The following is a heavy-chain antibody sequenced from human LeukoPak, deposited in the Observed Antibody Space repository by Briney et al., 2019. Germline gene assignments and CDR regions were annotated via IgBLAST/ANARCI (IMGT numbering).Heavy chain of an antibody. CDR3: ARSRGQWGSSWSTYYYYGMDV. D-gene: IGHD6-13*01. V-gene: IGHV4-30-2*01. CDR1: GGSISSGGYS. CDR2: IYHSGST. J-gene: IGHJ6*04. Sequence: PSETLSLTCAVSGGSISSGGYSWSWIRQPPGKGLEWIGYIYHSGSTCYNPSLKSRVTISVDRSKNQFSLKLSSVTAADTAVYYCARSRGQWGSSWSTYYYYGMDVWGKGTTVTVSS.